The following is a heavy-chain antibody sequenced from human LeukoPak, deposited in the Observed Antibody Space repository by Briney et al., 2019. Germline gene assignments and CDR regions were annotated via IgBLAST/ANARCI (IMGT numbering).Heavy chain of an antibody. CDR2: ISAYNGNT. J-gene: IGHJ6*02. D-gene: IGHD6-13*01. V-gene: IGHV1-18*01. CDR3: ARDYVVVPAAPVQGRYYRMDV. CDR1: RYSFTSYG. Sequence: ASVKVSCKASRYSFTSYGISWVRQAPGQGLEWMGWISAYNGNTNYAQRLQGRVTMTTDTSTSTAYLELRSLRSDDTAVYYCARDYVVVPAAPVQGRYYRMDVWGQGTTVTVPS.